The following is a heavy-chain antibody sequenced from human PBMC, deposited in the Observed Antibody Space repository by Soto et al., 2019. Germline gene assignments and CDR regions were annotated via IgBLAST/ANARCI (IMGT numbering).Heavy chain of an antibody. J-gene: IGHJ4*02. CDR3: ARGPLRYFDWFKYYFDY. CDR1: GGSFSGYY. CDR2: INHSGST. Sequence: PSETLSLTCAVYGGSFSGYYWSWIRQPPGKGPEWIGEINHSGSTYYTPSLKSRVTISVDTSKIQFSLKLSSLTAADTSVFYCARGPLRYFDWFKYYFDYWGQGTLVTVSS. V-gene: IGHV4-34*01. D-gene: IGHD3-9*01.